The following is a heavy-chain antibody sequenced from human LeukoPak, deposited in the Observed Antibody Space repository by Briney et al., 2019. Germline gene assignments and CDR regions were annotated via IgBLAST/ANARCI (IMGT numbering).Heavy chain of an antibody. CDR2: VHYSGST. CDR1: GASISNSAYY. V-gene: IGHV4-39*01. J-gene: IGHJ5*02. Sequence: SETLSLSCTVSGASISNSAYYWLWIRQPPGEGLECIGTVHYSGSTFYNPSLKSRVNISVDTSKNQFSLQLSSVTAADTAVYYCARLFFVIDTWGQGTLVTVYS. D-gene: IGHD3-3*01. CDR3: ARLFFVIDT.